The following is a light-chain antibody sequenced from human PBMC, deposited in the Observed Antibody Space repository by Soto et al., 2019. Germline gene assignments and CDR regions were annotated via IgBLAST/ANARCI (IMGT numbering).Light chain of an antibody. CDR1: QSVRSN. J-gene: IGKJ1*01. CDR2: DVS. V-gene: IGKV3-11*01. Sequence: EIVLTQSPATLSLSPGERATLSCRASQSVRSNLAWYQHKPGQAPRLLINDVSNRATGIPGRFSGSGFGTDFTLTISNVEPEDFAVYYCQQRDNWPWTFGQGAKVEIK. CDR3: QQRDNWPWT.